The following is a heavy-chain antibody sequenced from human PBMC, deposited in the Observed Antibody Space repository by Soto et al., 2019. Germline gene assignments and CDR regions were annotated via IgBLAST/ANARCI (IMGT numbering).Heavy chain of an antibody. CDR2: INHSGRT. V-gene: IGHV4-34*01. D-gene: IGHD6-13*01. J-gene: IGHJ4*02. CDR1: GGPFSGHY. CDR3: ARGPLDSLRKQLGVSQLDF. Sequence: QVNLKQWGAGALKPSETLSLTCTFDGGPFSGHYWTWIRQPPGKGLEWIGEINHSGRTNYRASLESRVTMSVDTAKNQFSLKLNSVPAADTAVYYCARGPLDSLRKQLGVSQLDFWGQGVLVTVSS.